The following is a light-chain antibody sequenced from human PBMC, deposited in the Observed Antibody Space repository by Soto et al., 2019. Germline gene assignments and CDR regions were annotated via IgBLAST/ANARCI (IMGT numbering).Light chain of an antibody. J-gene: IGKJ4*01. CDR1: QSVGSY. Sequence: VLIPSPATLSLSPGERATLSCRASQSVGSYLAWYQHKPGQAPRLLISDASNRATGIPARFSGSGSETDFTLTISSLEPEDSAVYYCQQRSNWPSLTFGGGTKGDIK. V-gene: IGKV3-11*01. CDR2: DAS. CDR3: QQRSNWPSLT.